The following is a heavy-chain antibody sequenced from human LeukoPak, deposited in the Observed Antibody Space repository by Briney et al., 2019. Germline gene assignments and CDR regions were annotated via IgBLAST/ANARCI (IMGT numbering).Heavy chain of an antibody. V-gene: IGHV4-39*01. CDR1: RGSISSSSYF. CDR3: ARTYDFWSGQINY. D-gene: IGHD3-3*01. CDR2: INYSGST. Sequence: SETLSLTCRVSRGSISSSSYFWGWIRQPPGKGLEWIGSINYSGSTYFNPSLKSRVTTSVDTSRNQFSLKLSSVTAADTAVYYCARTYDFWSGQINYWGQGTLVTVSS. J-gene: IGHJ4*02.